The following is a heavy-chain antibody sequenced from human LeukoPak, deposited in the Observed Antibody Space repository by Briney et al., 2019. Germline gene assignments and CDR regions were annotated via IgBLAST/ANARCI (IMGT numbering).Heavy chain of an antibody. CDR1: EFTFGDYA. CDR2: IRSKAYGGTT. J-gene: IGHJ4*02. Sequence: GGSLRLSCTASEFTFGDYAMSWVRQAPGKGLEWVGFIRSKAYGGTTEYAASVKGRFTISRDDSKSIAYLQMNSLKTEDTAVYYCTREVDTAMVPPFDYWGQGTLVTVSS. CDR3: TREVDTAMVPPFDY. V-gene: IGHV3-49*04. D-gene: IGHD5-18*01.